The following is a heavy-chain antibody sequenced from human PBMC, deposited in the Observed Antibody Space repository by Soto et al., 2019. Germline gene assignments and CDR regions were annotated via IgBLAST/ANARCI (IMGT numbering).Heavy chain of an antibody. Sequence: GGSLRLSCAASGFTFSYFDMTWVRQAPGKGLEWVSTIRKSGDDTYYADSVKGRFTVARDNSKNMVYLQMNSLKVEDTAIYYCTKGAWKDEWGRGTLVTVSS. CDR3: TKGAWKDE. CDR2: IRKSGDDT. CDR1: GFTFSYFD. J-gene: IGHJ4*02. D-gene: IGHD1-1*01. V-gene: IGHV3-23*01.